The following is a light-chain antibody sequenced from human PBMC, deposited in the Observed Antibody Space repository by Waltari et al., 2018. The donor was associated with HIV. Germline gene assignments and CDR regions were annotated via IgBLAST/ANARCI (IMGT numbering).Light chain of an antibody. CDR2: WSS. CDR1: ESLLHSSGFNY. Sequence: DIVMTQSPLYLPVTPGEPASISCRSNESLLHSSGFNYLDWYLQKPGRSPKLLIYWSSHRDSGVSDRFSGSGSGTEFALKISRVEAEDVGVYFCMQSLQTPPTFGGGTRVDI. J-gene: IGKJ4*01. V-gene: IGKV2-28*01. CDR3: MQSLQTPPT.